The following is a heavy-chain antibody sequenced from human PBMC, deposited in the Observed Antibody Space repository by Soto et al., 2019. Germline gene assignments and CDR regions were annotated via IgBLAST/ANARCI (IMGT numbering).Heavy chain of an antibody. J-gene: IGHJ4*02. D-gene: IGHD6-13*01. CDR2: IGTAGDT. Sequence: PVGSLRLSCAASGFTFSSYDMHWVRQATGKGLEWVSAIGTAGDTYYPGSVKGRFTISRENAKNSLYLQMNSLRAEDTAVYYCARGRSRSVYFDYWGQGTLVTVSS. CDR1: GFTFSSYD. V-gene: IGHV3-13*01. CDR3: ARGRSRSVYFDY.